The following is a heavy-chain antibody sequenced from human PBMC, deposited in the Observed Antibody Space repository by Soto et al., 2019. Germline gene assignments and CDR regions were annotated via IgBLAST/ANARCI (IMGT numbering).Heavy chain of an antibody. Sequence: SETLSLTCAVYGGSFSGYYWSWIRQPPGKGLEWIGEINHSGSTNYNPSLKSRVTISVDTSKNQFSLKLSSVTAADTAVYYCARGRSIAGKRFAYWGQGTLVTVSS. V-gene: IGHV4-34*01. CDR2: INHSGST. D-gene: IGHD6-6*01. CDR3: ARGRSIAGKRFAY. CDR1: GGSFSGYY. J-gene: IGHJ4*02.